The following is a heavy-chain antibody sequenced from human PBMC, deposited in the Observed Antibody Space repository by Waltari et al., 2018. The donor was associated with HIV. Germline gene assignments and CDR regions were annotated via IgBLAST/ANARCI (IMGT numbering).Heavy chain of an antibody. J-gene: IGHJ5*01. D-gene: IGHD6-19*01. CDR1: GLTFSNYP. CDR3: AKTGYDSGWTFDS. V-gene: IGHV3-23*01. CDR2: ISGSGVTE. Sequence: EVPLLESGGGLVQAGGSLRLSCAASGLTFSNYPMSWIRQAPGKGPEWVSGISGSGVTEYYADSVRGRFTISRDDSRNTLDLQMTNLRAEDTAMYYCAKTGYDSGWTFDSWGQGTLVTVSS.